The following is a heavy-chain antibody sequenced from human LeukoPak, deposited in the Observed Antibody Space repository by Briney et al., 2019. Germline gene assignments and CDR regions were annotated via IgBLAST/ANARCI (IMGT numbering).Heavy chain of an antibody. CDR3: ARDTGTAAADL. CDR2: ISHNEDSTT. J-gene: IGHJ5*02. Sequence: GGSLRLSCAASGFTFGYYEMNWVRQAPGKGLERVAFISHNEDSTTEYSDSVKGRFTISRDNAKNSLYLQMDRLRDEDTAVYYCARDTGTAAADLWGPGTQVTVSS. D-gene: IGHD1-7*01. V-gene: IGHV3-48*03. CDR1: GFTFGYYE.